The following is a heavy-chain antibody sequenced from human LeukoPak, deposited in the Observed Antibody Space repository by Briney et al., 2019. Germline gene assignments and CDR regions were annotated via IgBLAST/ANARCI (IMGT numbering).Heavy chain of an antibody. Sequence: GGSLRLSCAASGLTVSSNYMSWVRQAPGKGLEWVSVIYSGGSTYYADSVKGRFTISRDNSKNTLYLQMNSLRAEDTAVYYCAREDCSGGSCWGGAFDIWGQGTMVTVSS. CDR3: AREDCSGGSCWGGAFDI. V-gene: IGHV3-53*01. CDR2: IYSGGST. J-gene: IGHJ3*02. CDR1: GLTVSSNY. D-gene: IGHD2-15*01.